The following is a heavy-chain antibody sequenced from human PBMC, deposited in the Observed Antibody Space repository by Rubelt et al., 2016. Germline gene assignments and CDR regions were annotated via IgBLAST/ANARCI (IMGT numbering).Heavy chain of an antibody. CDR3: ARGGYGGQDSSDALDI. CDR2: FYYSRNT. J-gene: IGHJ3*02. V-gene: IGHV4-59*01. Sequence: QVQLQESGPGLVKPSETLSLTCTVSGGPISSYYWSWIRQPPGKGLEWIGNFYYSRNTNYNPSLKSRVTISADTSKNQFSLNVRSVTAADTAVYYCARGGYGGQDSSDALDIWGQGTMVTVSS. D-gene: IGHD5-12*01. CDR1: GGPISSYY.